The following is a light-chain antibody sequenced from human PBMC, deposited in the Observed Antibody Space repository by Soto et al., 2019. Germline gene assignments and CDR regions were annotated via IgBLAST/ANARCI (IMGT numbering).Light chain of an antibody. CDR3: QQYGSSPIT. Sequence: EIVLTQSPGTLSLSPGERAPLSCRARQSVTSSYLAWSQKKPGQAPRLLIYGASSRATGIPDRFSGSGSGTDFTLTISRLEPEDFAVYYCQQYGSSPITFGQGTRLEI. CDR2: GAS. CDR1: QSVTSSY. J-gene: IGKJ5*01. V-gene: IGKV3-20*01.